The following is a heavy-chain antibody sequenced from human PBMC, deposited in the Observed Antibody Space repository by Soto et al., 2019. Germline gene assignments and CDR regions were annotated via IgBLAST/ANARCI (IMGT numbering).Heavy chain of an antibody. D-gene: IGHD4-4*01. CDR1: GGSISSSSYY. V-gene: IGHV4-39*01. CDR2: IYYSGST. CDR3: ARSDYTPHYYYYYYMDV. Sequence: SETLSLTCTVSGGSISSSSYYWGWIRQPPGKGLEWIGSIYYSGSTYYNPSLKSRVTISVDTSKNQFSLKLSSMTAADTAVYYCARSDYTPHYYYYYYMDVWGKGTTVTVSS. J-gene: IGHJ6*03.